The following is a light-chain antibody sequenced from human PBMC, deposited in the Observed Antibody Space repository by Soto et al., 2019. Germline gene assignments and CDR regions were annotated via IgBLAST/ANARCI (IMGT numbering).Light chain of an antibody. Sequence: AIRVTQSPSSLSAATGDRVTITCRASQGISSYLAWYQQKPGKAPKILIQAASTLQSRVPSRFSGSGSGKAFTLTISSPQSEGSATYYSHQYYSALSGVGQGTKV. V-gene: IGKV1-8*01. CDR1: QGISSY. J-gene: IGKJ1*01. CDR3: HQYYSALSG. CDR2: AAS.